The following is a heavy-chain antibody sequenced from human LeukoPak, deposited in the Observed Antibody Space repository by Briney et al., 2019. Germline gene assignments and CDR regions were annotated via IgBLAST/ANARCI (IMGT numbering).Heavy chain of an antibody. CDR2: ISYDGSNK. CDR1: GFTFSSYE. CDR3: ARRAGAYSHPYDY. J-gene: IGHJ4*02. Sequence: GGSLRLSCAASGFTFSSYEMNWVRQAPGKGLEWVAVISYDGSNKYYADSVKGRFTISRDNSKNTLYLQMNSLRADDTAVYYCARRAGAYSHPYDYWGQGTLVTVSS. D-gene: IGHD4/OR15-4a*01. V-gene: IGHV3-30*03.